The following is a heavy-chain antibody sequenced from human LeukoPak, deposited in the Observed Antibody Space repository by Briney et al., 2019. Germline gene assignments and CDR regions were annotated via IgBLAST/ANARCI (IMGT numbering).Heavy chain of an antibody. D-gene: IGHD4-11*01. V-gene: IGHV4-30-4*08. Sequence: PSETLSLTCTVSGGSISSYYWSWIRQPPGKGLEWIGYIYYSGSTYYNPSLKSRVTISVDTSKNQFSLKLSSVTAADTAVYYCAREKFATVTTHWGQGTLVTVSS. CDR1: GGSISSYY. CDR2: IYYSGST. CDR3: AREKFATVTTH. J-gene: IGHJ4*02.